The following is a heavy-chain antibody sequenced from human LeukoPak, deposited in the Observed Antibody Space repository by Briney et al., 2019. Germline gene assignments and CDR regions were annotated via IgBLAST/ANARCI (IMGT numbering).Heavy chain of an antibody. CDR1: GFTFSSYS. J-gene: IGHJ4*02. CDR2: ISSSSSYI. V-gene: IGHV3-21*01. Sequence: KAGGSLRLSCAASGFTFSSYSMNWVRQAPGKGLEWVSSISSSSSYIYYADSVKGRFTISRDNAKNSLYLQMNSLRAEDTAVYYCAKSAGGGYSGYVKTFDYWGQGTLVTVSS. CDR3: AKSAGGGYSGYVKTFDY. D-gene: IGHD5-12*01.